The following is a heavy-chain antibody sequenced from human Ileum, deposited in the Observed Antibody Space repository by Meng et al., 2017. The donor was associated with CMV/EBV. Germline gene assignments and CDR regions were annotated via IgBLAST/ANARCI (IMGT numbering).Heavy chain of an antibody. CDR1: GGSFSEYH. D-gene: IGHD3-3*01. CDR2: INHGGSS. Sequence: QVRLKQWGGGVLKPSEPLSLMCAVYGGSFSEYHWSWIRQPPGKGLEWIGEINHGGSSNYNPSLKSRVTISVDRSRNQVSLKLTSVTAADTAVYYCARASPQRRFLSYWGQGTLVTVSS. J-gene: IGHJ4*02. CDR3: ARASPQRRFLSY. V-gene: IGHV4-34*01.